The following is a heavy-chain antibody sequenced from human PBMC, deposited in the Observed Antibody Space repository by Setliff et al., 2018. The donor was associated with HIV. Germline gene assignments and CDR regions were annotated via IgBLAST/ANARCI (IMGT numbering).Heavy chain of an antibody. CDR2: ISTYNGNT. D-gene: IGHD3-22*01. Sequence: ASVKVSCKASGYTFNNYGISWVRQAPGQGLEWMGWISTYNGNTNYAQKFQGRVTLTTDTSTNTAYMELSSLRVEDTAVYYCARSVPDSAYRPTDYWGQGTQVTVSS. CDR3: ARSVPDSAYRPTDY. V-gene: IGHV1-18*01. J-gene: IGHJ4*02. CDR1: GYTFNNYG.